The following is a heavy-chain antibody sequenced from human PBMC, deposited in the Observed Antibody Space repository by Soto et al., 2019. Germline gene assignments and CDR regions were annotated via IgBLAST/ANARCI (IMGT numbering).Heavy chain of an antibody. D-gene: IGHD4-17*01. CDR1: GFTFSSYA. V-gene: IGHV3-23*01. Sequence: VQLLASGGGLVQPGGSLRLSCAASGFTFSSYAMSWVPQAPGKGLEWVSAISGSGGSTYYADSVKGRFTISRDNSKSTLYLQMNSLRAEDTAVYYCAKDLGYGDYLAPVWGQGTLVTVSS. CDR3: AKDLGYGDYLAPV. J-gene: IGHJ4*02. CDR2: ISGSGGST.